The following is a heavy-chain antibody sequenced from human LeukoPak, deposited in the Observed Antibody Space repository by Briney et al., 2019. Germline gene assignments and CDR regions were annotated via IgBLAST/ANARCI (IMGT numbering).Heavy chain of an antibody. CDR3: ARENSYYYGSGTYFDY. V-gene: IGHV4-31*03. Sequence: SETLSLTCTVSGGSISSGGYYWSWIRQHPGKGLEWIGYIYYSGSTYYNPSLKSRVTISVDTSKNQFSLKLSSVTAADTAVYYCARENSYYYGSGTYFDYWGQGTLVTVSS. CDR2: IYYSGST. CDR1: GGSISSGGYY. D-gene: IGHD3-10*01. J-gene: IGHJ4*02.